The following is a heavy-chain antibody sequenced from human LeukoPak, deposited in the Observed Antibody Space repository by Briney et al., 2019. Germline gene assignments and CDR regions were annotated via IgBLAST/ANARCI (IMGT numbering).Heavy chain of an antibody. Sequence: SETLSLTCTVSGGSISSYYWSWIRQPPGKGLEWIGYIYYSGSTNYNPSLKSRVTISVDTSKNQFSLKLSSVTAAGTAVYYCARVMMVRGVTPNYYYYGMDVWGQGTTVTVSS. CDR1: GGSISSYY. CDR3: ARVMMVRGVTPNYYYYGMDV. CDR2: IYYSGST. D-gene: IGHD3-10*01. V-gene: IGHV4-59*01. J-gene: IGHJ6*02.